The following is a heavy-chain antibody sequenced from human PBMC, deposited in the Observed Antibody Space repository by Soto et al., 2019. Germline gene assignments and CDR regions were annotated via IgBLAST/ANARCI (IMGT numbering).Heavy chain of an antibody. CDR3: AKDQAGVIDYYYYYMDV. J-gene: IGHJ6*03. V-gene: IGHV3-30*18. CDR1: GFTFSSYG. CDR2: ISYDGSNK. Sequence: QVQLVESGGGVVQPGRSLRLSCAASGFTFSSYGMHWVRQAPGKGLEWVAVISYDGSNKYYADSVKGRFTISRDNSKNTLYLQMNRLRAEDTAVYYCAKDQAGVIDYYYYYMDVWGKGTTVTVSS. D-gene: IGHD3-10*01.